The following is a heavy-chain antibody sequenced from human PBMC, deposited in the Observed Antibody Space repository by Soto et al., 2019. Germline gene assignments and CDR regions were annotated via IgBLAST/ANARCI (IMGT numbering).Heavy chain of an antibody. V-gene: IGHV3-23*01. Sequence: EVQLLESGGGLVQPGGSLRLSCAVSGFSFSTYAMSWVRQAPGKGLEWVSSISASGGSTYYADSVKGRFTVSRDNSKNTLYLQMNSLIAEDTAVYFCAKRPAYGDYWGQGTLVTVSS. CDR2: ISASGGST. J-gene: IGHJ4*02. D-gene: IGHD4-17*01. CDR3: AKRPAYGDY. CDR1: GFSFSTYA.